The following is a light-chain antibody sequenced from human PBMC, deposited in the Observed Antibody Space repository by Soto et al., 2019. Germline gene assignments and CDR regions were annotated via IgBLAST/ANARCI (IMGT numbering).Light chain of an antibody. V-gene: IGKV3-15*01. CDR1: QNINTN. CDR2: GAS. Sequence: VMTQSPATLSASPGERVTLSCRASQNINTNLVWYQHKPGQAPRVLLYGASSRARGVPARFSGSGSGTDFTLTISSLQSEDFAIYYCQQYGNWPPLTFGGGTKLGI. CDR3: QQYGNWPPLT. J-gene: IGKJ4*01.